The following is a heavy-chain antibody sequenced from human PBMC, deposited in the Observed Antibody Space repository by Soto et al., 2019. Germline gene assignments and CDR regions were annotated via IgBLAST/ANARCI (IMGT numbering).Heavy chain of an antibody. CDR1: GGSISSSSYY. V-gene: IGHV4-39*01. CDR2: IYYSGST. D-gene: IGHD6-13*01. J-gene: IGHJ5*02. CDR3: ARRRGSSSWYGNWFDP. Sequence: QLQLQESGPGLVKPSETLSLTCTVSGGSISSSSYYWGWIRQPPGKGLEWIGSIYYSGSTYYNPSLKSRVTISVDTSKNQFSLKLSSVTAADTAVYYCARRRGSSSWYGNWFDPWGQGTLVTVSS.